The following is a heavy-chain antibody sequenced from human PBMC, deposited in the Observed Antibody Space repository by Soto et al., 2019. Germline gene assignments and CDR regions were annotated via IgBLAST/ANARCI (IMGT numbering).Heavy chain of an antibody. J-gene: IGHJ1*01. CDR2: INPNSGGT. D-gene: IGHD3-22*01. Sequence: WASVKVSCKASGYTFTGYYMHWVRQAPGQGLEWMGWINPNSGGTNYAQKFQGRVTMTRDTSISTAYMELSRLRSDDTAVYYCARVLSYYYDSSAYYPSWGAEYFQHWAQGTLVTVS. CDR3: ARVLSYYYDSSAYYPSWGAEYFQH. V-gene: IGHV1-2*02. CDR1: GYTFTGYY.